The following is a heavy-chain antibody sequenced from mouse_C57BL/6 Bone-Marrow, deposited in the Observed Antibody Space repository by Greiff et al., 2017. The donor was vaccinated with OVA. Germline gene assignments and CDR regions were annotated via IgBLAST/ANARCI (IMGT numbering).Heavy chain of an antibody. V-gene: IGHV2-2*01. CDR3: ASYYSNFYYAMDY. CDR2: IWSGGST. Sequence: VQGVESGPGLVQPSQSLSITCTVSGFSLTSYGVHWVRQSPGKGLEWLGVIWSGGSTDYNAAFISRLSISKDNSKSQVFFKMNSLQADDTAIYYCASYYSNFYYAMDYWGQGTSVTVSS. J-gene: IGHJ4*01. D-gene: IGHD2-5*01. CDR1: GFSLTSYG.